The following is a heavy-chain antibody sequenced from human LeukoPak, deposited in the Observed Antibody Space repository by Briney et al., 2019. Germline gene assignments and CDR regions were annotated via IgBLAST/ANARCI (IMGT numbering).Heavy chain of an antibody. D-gene: IGHD1-26*01. CDR2: IIPIFGTA. CDR3: ARGPIVGATTPLDY. V-gene: IGHV1-69*05. J-gene: IGHJ4*02. Sequence: ASVKVSCKASGGTFSSYAISWVRQAPGQGLEWMGRIIPIFGTANYAQKFQGRVTITTGESTSTAYMELSSLRSEDTAVYYCARGPIVGATTPLDYWGQGTLVTVSS. CDR1: GGTFSSYA.